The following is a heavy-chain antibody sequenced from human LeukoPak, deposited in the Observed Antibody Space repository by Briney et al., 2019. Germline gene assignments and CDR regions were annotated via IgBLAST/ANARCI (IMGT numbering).Heavy chain of an antibody. J-gene: IGHJ1*01. CDR3: AKDSDYYHSSGYYYAYFQH. CDR2: IRTEANSFAT. D-gene: IGHD3-22*01. CDR1: GFTLSGSA. Sequence: GGSLRLSCAASGFTLSGSAMHWVRQASGKGLEWVGRIRTEANSFATAYAASVEGRFTISRDDSQNTAYLQMNSLRDEDTAVYYCAKDSDYYHSSGYYYAYFQHWGQGTLVTVSS. V-gene: IGHV3-73*01.